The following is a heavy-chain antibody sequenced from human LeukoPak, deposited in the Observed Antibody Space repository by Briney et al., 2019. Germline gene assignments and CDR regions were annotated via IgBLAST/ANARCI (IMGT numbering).Heavy chain of an antibody. V-gene: IGHV4-31*03. CDR1: GGSISSGGYY. J-gene: IGHJ4*02. Sequence: SQTLSLTCTVSGGSISSGGYYWSWIRQHPGKGLEWIGYIYYSGSTYYNPSLKSRVTISVDTSKNQFSLKLSTVTAADTAVYYCARCRGDYYDSSGYPYYFDYWGQGALVTVSS. D-gene: IGHD3-22*01. CDR3: ARCRGDYYDSSGYPYYFDY. CDR2: IYYSGST.